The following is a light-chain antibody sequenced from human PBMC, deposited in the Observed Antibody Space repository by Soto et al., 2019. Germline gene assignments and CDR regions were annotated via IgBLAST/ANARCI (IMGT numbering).Light chain of an antibody. V-gene: IGKV4-1*01. Sequence: IVMTQSPDSLAVYLGERATINCKSSQSVLYSSNNKNYLAWYQQKPGQPPKLLIYWASTRESGVPDRFSGSGSGTDFTLTISSLQAEDVAVYYCQQYYSTPLTFGQGTRLEIK. CDR2: WAS. J-gene: IGKJ5*01. CDR1: QSVLYSSNNKNY. CDR3: QQYYSTPLT.